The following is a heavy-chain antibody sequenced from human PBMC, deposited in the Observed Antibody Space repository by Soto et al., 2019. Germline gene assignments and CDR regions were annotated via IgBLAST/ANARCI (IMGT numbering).Heavy chain of an antibody. CDR2: IDHSGSI. CDR3: ARGGPGYYGSGSYYPR. J-gene: IGHJ4*02. Sequence: SETLSLTCAVYCGSFSGYYWTWIRQPPGKGLEWIGEIDHSGSINYNPSLKSRVTVSVDTSKNQFSLKLNSVTAADTAVYYCARGGPGYYGSGSYYPRWGQGTLVTVSS. V-gene: IGHV4-34*01. CDR1: CGSFSGYY. D-gene: IGHD3-10*01.